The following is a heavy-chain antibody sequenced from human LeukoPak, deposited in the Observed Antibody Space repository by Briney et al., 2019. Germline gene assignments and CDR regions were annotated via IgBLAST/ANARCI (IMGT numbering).Heavy chain of an antibody. D-gene: IGHD3-16*01. CDR1: GFTFSSYS. CDR2: ISSSSSYI. J-gene: IGHJ3*02. CDR3: ARDERSFGACDI. Sequence: GGSLRLSCAASGFTFSSYSMDWVRQAPGKGLEWVSSISSSSSYIYHEDSVKGRFTISRDTAKNSLYLQMNSLGAEDTAVYYCARDERSFGACDIWGQGTMVTVSS. V-gene: IGHV3-21*01.